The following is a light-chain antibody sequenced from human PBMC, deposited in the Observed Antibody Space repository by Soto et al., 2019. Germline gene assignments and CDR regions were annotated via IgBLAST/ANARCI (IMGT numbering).Light chain of an antibody. Sequence: VGMTQSPVTLSVSPGESATLSCRASQSVSSNLAWYQQKPGQAPSLLIYGAFTRATGIPARFSGSGSGTDFTLTINRLEPEDFAVYYCQQYANSPITFGQGTRLEIK. CDR2: GAF. J-gene: IGKJ5*01. CDR1: QSVSSN. CDR3: QQYANSPIT. V-gene: IGKV3-15*01.